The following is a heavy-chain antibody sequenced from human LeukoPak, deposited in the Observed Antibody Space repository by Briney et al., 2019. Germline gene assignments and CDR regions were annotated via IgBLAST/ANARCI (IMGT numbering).Heavy chain of an antibody. D-gene: IGHD1-26*01. J-gene: IGHJ6*03. V-gene: IGHV4-59*01. CDR2: IYYSGST. CDR1: GGSISSYY. CDR3: ARDKLGGAKPYYYYYMDV. Sequence: SETLSLTCTVSGGSISSYYWSWIRQPPGKGLEWIGYIYYSGSTNYNPSLKSRVTISVDTSKNQFSLKLSSVTAADTAVYYCARDKLGGAKPYYYYYMDVWGKGTTVTVSS.